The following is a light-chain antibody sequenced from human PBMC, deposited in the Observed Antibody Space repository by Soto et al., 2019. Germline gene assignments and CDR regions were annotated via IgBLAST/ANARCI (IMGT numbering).Light chain of an antibody. V-gene: IGKV1-5*01. CDR2: DAS. J-gene: IGKJ1*01. CDR1: QSISDW. CDR3: QHYSDYPWT. Sequence: DIQMTQSPSTLSASVGDRVSITCRASQSISDWLAWYQQRPGKAPKLLIYDASSLESGVPSRFNGSGSGTEFTLTISSLQPDDYTTYYCQHYSDYPWTFGQGTKVDIK.